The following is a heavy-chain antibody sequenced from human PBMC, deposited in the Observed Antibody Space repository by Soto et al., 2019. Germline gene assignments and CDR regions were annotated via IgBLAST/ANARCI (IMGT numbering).Heavy chain of an antibody. CDR3: ASHFVEMATIQLLWFDP. V-gene: IGHV1-69*13. Sequence: ASVKVSCKASGGTFSSYAISWVRQAPGQGLEWMGGIIPIFGTANYAQKFQGRVTITADESTSTAYMELSSLRSEDTAVYYCASHFVEMATIQLLWFDPWGQGTLVTVSS. CDR2: IIPIFGTA. D-gene: IGHD5-12*01. CDR1: GGTFSSYA. J-gene: IGHJ5*02.